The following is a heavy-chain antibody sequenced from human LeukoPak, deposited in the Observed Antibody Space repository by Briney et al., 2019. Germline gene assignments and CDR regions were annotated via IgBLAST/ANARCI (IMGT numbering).Heavy chain of an antibody. CDR2: INPNSGGT. V-gene: IGHV1-2*02. CDR3: ARSKSGYDYYFDY. CDR1: GYTFTGYY. Sequence: EASVKVSCKASGYTFTGYYMHWVRQAPGQGLEWMGWINPNSGGTNYAQKFQGRVTMTRDTSISTAYMDLSRLRSDDTAVYYCARSKSGYDYYFDYWGQGTLVTVSS. J-gene: IGHJ4*02. D-gene: IGHD5-12*01.